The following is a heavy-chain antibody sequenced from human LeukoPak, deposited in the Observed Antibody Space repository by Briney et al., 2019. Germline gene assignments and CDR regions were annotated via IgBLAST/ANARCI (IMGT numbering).Heavy chain of an antibody. J-gene: IGHJ3*02. CDR3: ARRSSGWDAFDI. CDR1: GGTFSSYA. V-gene: IGHV1-69*04. D-gene: IGHD6-19*01. Sequence: ASVTVSFKASGGTFSSYAISWVRQAPGQGLEWMGRIIPILGIANYAQKFQGRVTITADKSTSTAYMELSSLRSEDTAVYYCARRSSGWDAFDIWGQGTMVTVSS. CDR2: IIPILGIA.